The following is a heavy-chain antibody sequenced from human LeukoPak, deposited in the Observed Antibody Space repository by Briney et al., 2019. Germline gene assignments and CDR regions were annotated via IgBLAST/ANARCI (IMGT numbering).Heavy chain of an antibody. J-gene: IGHJ4*02. Sequence: GGSLRLSCSASGLSYRNYAMHWLREAPGNGLEYVSAIRSLWDSTYYADSVKGRFPISRDNSQSTPSLQMNNLLAEDTVLHYCAKDIDPIIVSGVSCHLDYWGQGTLVTVSS. CDR2: IRSLWDST. CDR1: GLSYRNYA. V-gene: IGHV3-64*04. D-gene: IGHD2-15*01. CDR3: AKDIDPIIVSGVSCHLDY.